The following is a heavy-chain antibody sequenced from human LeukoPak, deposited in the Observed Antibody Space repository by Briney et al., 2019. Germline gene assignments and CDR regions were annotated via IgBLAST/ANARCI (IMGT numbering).Heavy chain of an antibody. J-gene: IGHJ6*03. CDR2: IYTSGST. V-gene: IGHV4-4*07. CDR1: GGSISSYY. CDR3: ARDRRPPPHYYYYMDV. Sequence: SETLSLTCTVSGGSISSYYWSWIRQPAGKGLEWIGRIYTSGSTNYNPSLKSRVTMSVDTSKNQFSLKLSSVTAADTAVYYCARDRRPPPHYYYYMDVWGKGTTVTVS.